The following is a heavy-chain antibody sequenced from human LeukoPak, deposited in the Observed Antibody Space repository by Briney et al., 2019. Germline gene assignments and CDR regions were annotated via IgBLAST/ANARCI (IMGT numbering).Heavy chain of an antibody. CDR1: GDSVSSNSAA. CDR3: ARNSVSGTAGAAITFDF. V-gene: IGHV6-1*01. D-gene: IGHD1-26*01. Sequence: SQTLSLTCAISGDSVSSNSAAWSWIRQSPSRGLEWLGRTYYRSKWYNDYALSVESRITINPDTSKNHFSLQLNSVTPEDTAVYFCARNSVSGTAGAAITFDFWGQGTMVTVSS. CDR2: TYYRSKWYN. J-gene: IGHJ3*01.